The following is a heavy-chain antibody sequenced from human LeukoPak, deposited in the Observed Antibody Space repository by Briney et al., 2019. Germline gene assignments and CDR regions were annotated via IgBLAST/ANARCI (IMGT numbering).Heavy chain of an antibody. J-gene: IGHJ4*02. CDR2: IIPIFGTA. CDR1: GYTFTGYY. D-gene: IGHD3-3*01. CDR3: ARGHPGITIFGVVSYFDY. V-gene: IGHV1-69*13. Sequence: GASVEVSCKASGYTFTGYYMHWVRQAPGQGLEWMGGIIPIFGTANYAQKFQGRVTITADESTSTAYMELSSLRSEDTAVYYCARGHPGITIFGVVSYFDYWGQGTLVTVSS.